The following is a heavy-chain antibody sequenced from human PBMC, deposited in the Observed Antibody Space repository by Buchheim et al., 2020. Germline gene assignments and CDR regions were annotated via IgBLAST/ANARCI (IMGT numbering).Heavy chain of an antibody. CDR1: GFTFSHYA. CDR3: AKDLTMKEVLITSGLGS. D-gene: IGHD3-22*01. V-gene: IGHV3-23*01. CDR2: ISGSGGST. Sequence: EVQLLESGGGSVQPGGSLRLSCAASGFTFSHYAMSWVRQAPGKGLEWVSGISGSGGSTYYVDSLKGRFTISRDHSKNTPYLQMYGLRVEDTAVYYCAKDLTMKEVLITSGLGSWGQGTL. J-gene: IGHJ5*01.